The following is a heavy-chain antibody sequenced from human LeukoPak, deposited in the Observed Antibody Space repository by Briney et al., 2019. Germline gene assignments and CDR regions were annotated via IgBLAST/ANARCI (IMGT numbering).Heavy chain of an antibody. CDR2: IRSKAYGGTT. J-gene: IGHJ5*02. V-gene: IGHV3-49*04. CDR1: GFTFGDYA. Sequence: GGSLRLSCTASGFTFGDYAMSWVRQAPGKGLEWVGFIRSKAYGGTTEYAASVKGRFTISRDDSKNTLYLQMNSLKTEDTAVYYCTTDRFSWGQGTLVTVSS. CDR3: TTDRFS.